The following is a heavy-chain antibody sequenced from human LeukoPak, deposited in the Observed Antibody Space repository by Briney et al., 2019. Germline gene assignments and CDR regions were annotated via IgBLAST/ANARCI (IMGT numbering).Heavy chain of an antibody. D-gene: IGHD3-3*01. J-gene: IGHJ4*02. CDR2: INHSGST. CDR3: ARGRGFLEWLSNPFDY. V-gene: IGHV4-34*01. Sequence: SETLSLTCAVYRGSFSGYYWSWIRQPLGKGLEWIGEINHSGSTNYNPSLKSRVTISVDTSKNQFSLKLSSVTAADTAVYYCARGRGFLEWLSNPFDYWGQGTLVTVSS. CDR1: RGSFSGYY.